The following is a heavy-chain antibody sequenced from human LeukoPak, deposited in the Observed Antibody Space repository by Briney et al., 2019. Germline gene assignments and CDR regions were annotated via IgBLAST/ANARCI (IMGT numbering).Heavy chain of an antibody. CDR2: ISSSSSYI. CDR3: AREGVWFGELLGFDY. V-gene: IGHV3-21*01. D-gene: IGHD3-10*01. CDR1: GFTFSSYS. Sequence: GGSLRLSCAASGFTFSSYSMNWVRQAPGKGLEWVSSISSSSSYIYYADSVKGRFTISRDNAKNSLYLQMNSLRAEDTAVHYCAREGVWFGELLGFDYWGQGTLVTVSS. J-gene: IGHJ4*02.